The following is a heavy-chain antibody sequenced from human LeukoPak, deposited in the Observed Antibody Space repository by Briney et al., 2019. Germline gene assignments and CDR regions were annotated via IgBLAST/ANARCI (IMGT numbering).Heavy chain of an antibody. CDR2: ISWNSGGI. J-gene: IGHJ4*02. D-gene: IGHD6-19*01. CDR1: GFTFDDYA. V-gene: IGHV3-9*01. Sequence: GGSLRLSCAASGFTFDDYAMHWVRQAPGKGLEWVSGISWNSGGIGYADSVKGRFTISRDNAKNSLYLQMNSLRADDTALYYCAKGKKMTVAGLFDYWGQGTLVTVST. CDR3: AKGKKMTVAGLFDY.